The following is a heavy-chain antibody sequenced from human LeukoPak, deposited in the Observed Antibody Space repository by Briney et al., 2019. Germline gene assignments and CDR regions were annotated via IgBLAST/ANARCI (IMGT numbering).Heavy chain of an antibody. V-gene: IGHV4-34*01. J-gene: IGHJ4*02. CDR1: GGSFSTYY. CDR3: STRGD. Sequence: PSETLSLTCAVSGGSFSTYYWSWVRQPPGKGLEWIGEINHSGSTNYNPSLKSRVTILANTSKGQFSLKLTSVTAADTAVYYCSTRGDWGQGTRVTVSS. CDR2: INHSGST.